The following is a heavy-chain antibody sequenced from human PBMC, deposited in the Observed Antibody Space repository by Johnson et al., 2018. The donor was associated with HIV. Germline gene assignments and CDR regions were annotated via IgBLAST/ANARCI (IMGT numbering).Heavy chain of an antibody. J-gene: IGHJ3*02. Sequence: VQLVESGGVVVQPGGSLRLSCAASGFTFSSYAMSWVRQAPGKGLEWVSSISGSGGSTYYADSVKGRFTISRDNSKNTLYLQMNSLRAEDTAVYYCAKSTQANILRESGPYGAFDIWGQGTMVTVSS. D-gene: IGHD3-10*01. V-gene: IGHV3-23*04. CDR3: AKSTQANILRESGPYGAFDI. CDR1: GFTFSSYA. CDR2: ISGSGGST.